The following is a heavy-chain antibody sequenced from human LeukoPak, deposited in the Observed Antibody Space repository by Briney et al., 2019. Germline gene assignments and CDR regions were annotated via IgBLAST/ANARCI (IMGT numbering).Heavy chain of an antibody. V-gene: IGHV1-2*02. D-gene: IGHD2-2*01. CDR1: GYTFTGYY. Sequence: ASVKVSCKASGYTFTGYYMHWVRQAPGQGLEWMGWINPNSGGTNYAQKFQGRVTMTRDTSISTAYMELSRPRSDDTAVYYCARDLVVVPAATYMDVWGKGTTVTVSS. J-gene: IGHJ6*03. CDR2: INPNSGGT. CDR3: ARDLVVVPAATYMDV.